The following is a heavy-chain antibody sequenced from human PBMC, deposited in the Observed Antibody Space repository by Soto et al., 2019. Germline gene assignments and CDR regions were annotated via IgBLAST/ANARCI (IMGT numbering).Heavy chain of an antibody. CDR2: INPKTGTT. CDR3: ASGSARPSYYYYGMDV. D-gene: IGHD6-19*01. V-gene: IGHV1-2*06. Sequence: ASVKVSCKASGYTFTNYYIHWVRQAPGQGLEWVGLINPKTGTTNDAPKFQGRVTMTSDTSTSTAYMELSSLRSEDTAVYYCASGSARPSYYYYGMDVWGQGTTVTVSS. J-gene: IGHJ6*02. CDR1: GYTFTNYY.